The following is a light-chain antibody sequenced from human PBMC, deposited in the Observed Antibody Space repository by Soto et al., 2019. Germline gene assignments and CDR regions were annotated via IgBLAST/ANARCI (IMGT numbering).Light chain of an antibody. CDR3: QSFDSSLIGWV. Sequence: QSVLTQPPSVSGAPGQRVTISCTGSSSNIGAGYDVHWYQQLPGTAPKLLIYSNNNRPSGVPDRFSGSKSGTSASLAITGLQAEEEADYYCQSFDSSLIGWVFGGGTKLTVL. J-gene: IGLJ3*02. CDR1: SSNIGAGYD. CDR2: SNN. V-gene: IGLV1-40*01.